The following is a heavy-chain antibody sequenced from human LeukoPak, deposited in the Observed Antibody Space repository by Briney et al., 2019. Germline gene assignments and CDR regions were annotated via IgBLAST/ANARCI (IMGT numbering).Heavy chain of an antibody. CDR1: GFTFSNYA. Sequence: GGSLRLSCEASGFTFSNYAMSWVRQAPGKGLEWVSGSAGSTYYADSVKGRFTISRDNSKNTLYLQMNSLRAEDTAVYYCAKLGYSGYDSKDYWGQGTLVTVSS. V-gene: IGHV3-23*01. CDR2: SAGST. J-gene: IGHJ4*02. D-gene: IGHD5-12*01. CDR3: AKLGYSGYDSKDY.